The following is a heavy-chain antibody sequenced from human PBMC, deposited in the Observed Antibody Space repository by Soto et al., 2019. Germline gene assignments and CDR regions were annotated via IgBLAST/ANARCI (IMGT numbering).Heavy chain of an antibody. CDR2: ISYDGSNK. J-gene: IGHJ4*02. Sequence: GGSLRLSCAASGFTFWTYGMHWVRQAPGKGLEWVAVISYDGSNKYYADSVKGRFTISRDNSKNTLYLQVNSLRAEDTAVYYCAKEPLSSSSPDFHYWGQGTLVTAPQ. V-gene: IGHV3-30*18. CDR1: GFTFWTYG. CDR3: AKEPLSSSSPDFHY. D-gene: IGHD6-13*01.